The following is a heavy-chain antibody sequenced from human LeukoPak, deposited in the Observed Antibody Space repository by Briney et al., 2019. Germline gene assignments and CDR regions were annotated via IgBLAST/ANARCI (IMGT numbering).Heavy chain of an antibody. D-gene: IGHD3-22*01. J-gene: IGHJ4*02. CDR2: IFYSGTT. CDR1: GDSISSHY. CDR3: ARGYYYDTSASSFDY. V-gene: IGHV4-59*11. Sequence: SETLSLTCTVSGDSISSHYWNWIRQPPGKGLEWIGYIFYSGTTYYNPSLESRVTPSLDTSKNQVSLRLSSVTAADTALYYCARGYYYDTSASSFDYWGQGTLVTVSS.